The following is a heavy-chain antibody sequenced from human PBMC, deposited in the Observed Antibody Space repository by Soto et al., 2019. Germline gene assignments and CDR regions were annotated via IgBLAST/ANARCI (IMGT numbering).Heavy chain of an antibody. J-gene: IGHJ6*03. CDR3: ARAGWRDCTNGVCYTFVDYYYMDV. V-gene: IGHV1-3*01. D-gene: IGHD2-8*01. Sequence: ASVKVSCKASGYTFTSYAMHWVRQAPGQRLEWMGWINAGNGNTKYSQKFQGRVTITRDTSASTAYMELSSLRSEDTAVYYCARAGWRDCTNGVCYTFVDYYYMDVWGKGTTVTVSS. CDR1: GYTFTSYA. CDR2: INAGNGNT.